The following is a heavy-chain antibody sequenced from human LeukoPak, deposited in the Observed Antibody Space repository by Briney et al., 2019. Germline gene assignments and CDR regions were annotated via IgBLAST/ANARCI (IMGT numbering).Heavy chain of an antibody. CDR2: IYSGGST. J-gene: IGHJ3*02. V-gene: IGHV3-66*02. Sequence: GGSLRLSCAASGFTVSSNYMSWVRQAPGKGLEWVSVIYSGGSTYYADSVKGRFTISRDNSKNTLYLQMNSLRAEDTAVYHCASRSPSRTYDFWSGYYLHDAFDIWGQGTMVTVSS. D-gene: IGHD3-3*01. CDR3: ASRSPSRTYDFWSGYYLHDAFDI. CDR1: GFTVSSNY.